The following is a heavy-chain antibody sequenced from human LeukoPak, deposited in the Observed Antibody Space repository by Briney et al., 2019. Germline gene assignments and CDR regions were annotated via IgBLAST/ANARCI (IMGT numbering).Heavy chain of an antibody. J-gene: IGHJ6*03. CDR1: GGSISSSSYY. Sequence: SETLSLTCTVSGGSISSSSYYWGWIRQPPGKGLEWIGSIYYSGSTYYNPSLKSRVTISVDTSKNQFSLKLSSVTAADTAVYYCARGRRTYYYDSSGTYYYYYMDVWGKGTTVTISS. CDR3: ARGRRTYYYDSSGTYYYYYMDV. CDR2: IYYSGST. V-gene: IGHV4-39*07. D-gene: IGHD3-22*01.